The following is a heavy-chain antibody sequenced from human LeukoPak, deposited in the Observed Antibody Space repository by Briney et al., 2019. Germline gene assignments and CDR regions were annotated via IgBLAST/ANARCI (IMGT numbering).Heavy chain of an antibody. CDR2: IKQDGSEK. CDR3: ARKVSDYGDDWFDP. V-gene: IGHV3-7*01. D-gene: IGHD4/OR15-4a*01. Sequence: GGSLRLSCAASGFTFSSYWMSWVRQAPGKGLEWVANIKQDGSEKYYVDSVKGRFTISRDNAKNSLYLQMNSLRAEDTAVYYCARKVSDYGDDWFDPWGQGTLVTVSS. J-gene: IGHJ5*02. CDR1: GFTFSSYW.